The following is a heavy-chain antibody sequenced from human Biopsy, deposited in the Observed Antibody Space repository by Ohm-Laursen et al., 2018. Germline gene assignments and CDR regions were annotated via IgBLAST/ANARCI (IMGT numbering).Heavy chain of an antibody. CDR3: ARILGSTVTTYSAMDV. D-gene: IGHD4-17*01. CDR1: GISLSNGRMG. J-gene: IGHJ6*02. CDR2: IFPNDEK. Sequence: TQTLTLTCTVSGISLSNGRMGVSWVRQPPGKALEWLAHIFPNDEKAFSTSLKSRLTISKDTPKSQVVLTMTNVDPVDTATYYCARILGSTVTTYSAMDVWGQGTTVTVSS. V-gene: IGHV2-26*01.